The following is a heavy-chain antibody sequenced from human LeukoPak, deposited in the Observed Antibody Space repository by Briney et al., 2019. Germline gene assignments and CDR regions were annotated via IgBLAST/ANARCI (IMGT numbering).Heavy chain of an antibody. CDR3: ARESVGYCTSTNCPYYYYYMDV. V-gene: IGHV4-39*07. CDR1: GGSISSSSYY. CDR2: IYTSGTT. J-gene: IGHJ6*03. D-gene: IGHD2-2*01. Sequence: SETLSLTCTVSGGSISSSSYYWGWIRQPPGKGLEWIGRIYTSGTTNYNPSLKSRVTMSVDTSKNQFSLRLSSVTAADTAVYYCARESVGYCTSTNCPYYYYYMDVWGKGTTVTVSS.